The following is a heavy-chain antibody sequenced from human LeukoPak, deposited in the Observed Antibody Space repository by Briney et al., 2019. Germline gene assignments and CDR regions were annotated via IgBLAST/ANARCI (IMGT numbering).Heavy chain of an antibody. Sequence: SETLSLTCTVSGGSITSYYWSWIRQPPGKGLGWIGLIYSSGSTNYNPSLRSRLTISVDTSKNQFSLILNSVTAADTAVYYCARHFKHVRNGTQHWFDPWGQGTLVTVSS. V-gene: IGHV4-4*09. CDR2: IYSSGST. D-gene: IGHD1-14*01. CDR1: GGSITSYY. J-gene: IGHJ5*02. CDR3: ARHFKHVRNGTQHWFDP.